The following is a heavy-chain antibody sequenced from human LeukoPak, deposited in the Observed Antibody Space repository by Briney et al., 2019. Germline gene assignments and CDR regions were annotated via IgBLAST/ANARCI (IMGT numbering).Heavy chain of an antibody. CDR1: GFSFTSYW. Sequence: AGESLQISCKGSGFSFTSYWIGWVRPLPGKGLEWMGLTYPGDSDTRYSPSFQGQVTISADKSISTAYLQWSRLKASDTAMYYCARRRWLRSYNWFDPWGQGTLVTVSS. J-gene: IGHJ5*02. V-gene: IGHV5-51*01. CDR2: TYPGDSDT. D-gene: IGHD5-12*01. CDR3: ARRRWLRSYNWFDP.